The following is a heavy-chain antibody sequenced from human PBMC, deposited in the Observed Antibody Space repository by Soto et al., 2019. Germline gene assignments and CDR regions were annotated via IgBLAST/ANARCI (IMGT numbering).Heavy chain of an antibody. CDR3: ARRVVPGLDI. J-gene: IGHJ3*02. CDR1: VGSFRGYY. Sequence: QVQLQQWGAGLLKPSETLSLTCAVYVGSFRGYYWSWIRQSPEKGLEWIGEINHSGSTKYKQSLKSRVAISVDTSKNQSSLKLSSVTAADTAVYYCARRVVPGLDIWGQGTMVTVSS. D-gene: IGHD2-2*01. V-gene: IGHV4-34*01. CDR2: INHSGST.